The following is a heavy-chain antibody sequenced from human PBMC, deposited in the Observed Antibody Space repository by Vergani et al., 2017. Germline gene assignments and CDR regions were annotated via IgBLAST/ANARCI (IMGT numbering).Heavy chain of an antibody. CDR1: GFTFSSFA. Sequence: EVNLLESGGGLVQPGGSVRLSCEDSGFTFSSFAMSWVRQAPGKGLEWVSSIKNTGDSTHYADSVKGRFTISRDNSKNTLYLQMNSLRVEDTAVYYCGRGSDNYNWGQGTLVTVSS. V-gene: IGHV3-23*01. J-gene: IGHJ4*02. CDR3: GRGSDNYN. D-gene: IGHD5-24*01. CDR2: IKNTGDST.